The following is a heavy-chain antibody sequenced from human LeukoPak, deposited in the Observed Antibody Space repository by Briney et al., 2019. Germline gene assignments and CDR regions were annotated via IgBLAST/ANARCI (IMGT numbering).Heavy chain of an antibody. Sequence: ASVKVSCKASGYTFTSYGISWVRQAPGQGLEWMGWISAYNGNTNYAQKLQGRVTMTTDTSTSTACMELRSLRSDDTAVYYCARTSPPPYYYDSSGYYYFDYWGQGTLVTVSS. D-gene: IGHD3-22*01. CDR3: ARTSPPPYYYDSSGYYYFDY. CDR1: GYTFTSYG. V-gene: IGHV1-18*01. J-gene: IGHJ4*02. CDR2: ISAYNGNT.